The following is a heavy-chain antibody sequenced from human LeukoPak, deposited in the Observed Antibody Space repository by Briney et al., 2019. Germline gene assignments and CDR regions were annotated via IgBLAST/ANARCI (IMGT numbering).Heavy chain of an antibody. J-gene: IGHJ4*02. D-gene: IGHD3-10*01. CDR1: GFTFTSSA. CDR2: IVVGSGNT. Sequence: SVKVSCKASGFTFTSSAVQWVRQARGQRLEWIGWIVVGSGNTNYAQKFQERVTITRDMSTSTAYMELSSLRSEDTAVYYCAALQLYGSGSNPLDYWGQGTLVTVSS. CDR3: AALQLYGSGSNPLDY. V-gene: IGHV1-58*01.